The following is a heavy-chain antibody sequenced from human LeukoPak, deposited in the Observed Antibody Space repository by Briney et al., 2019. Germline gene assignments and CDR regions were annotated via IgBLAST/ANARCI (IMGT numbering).Heavy chain of an antibody. J-gene: IGHJ3*02. D-gene: IGHD2/OR15-2a*01. CDR3: ARGISDAFDI. V-gene: IGHV3-7*04. Sequence: GSLRLSWAASGFTFSSYAMSWVRQAPGKGLEWVANIKQDGSEKYYVDSVKGRFTISRDNAKNSLYLQMNSLRAEDTAVYYCARGISDAFDIWGQGTMVTVSS. CDR2: IKQDGSEK. CDR1: GFTFSSYA.